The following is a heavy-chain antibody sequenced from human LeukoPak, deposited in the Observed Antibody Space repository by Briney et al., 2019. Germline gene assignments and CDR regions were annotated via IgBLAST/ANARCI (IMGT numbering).Heavy chain of an antibody. CDR3: ARGGSSWESDY. CDR2: INPSGGST. J-gene: IGHJ4*02. Sequence: ASAKVSCKASGYTFTNYCMHWVRQGPGQGLEWMGIINPSGGSTSYAQKFQGRVTMTRDTSTSTVYMELSSLRSEDTAVYYCARGGSSWESDYWGQGTLVTVSS. D-gene: IGHD6-13*01. CDR1: GYTFTNYC. V-gene: IGHV1-46*01.